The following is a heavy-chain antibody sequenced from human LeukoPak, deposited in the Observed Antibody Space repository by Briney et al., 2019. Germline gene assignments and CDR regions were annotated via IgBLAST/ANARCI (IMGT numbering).Heavy chain of an antibody. CDR2: IYTSGVT. V-gene: IGHV3-66*01. CDR1: GFTVSSNF. CDR3: AREDAGGTYSFDY. D-gene: IGHD1-26*01. J-gene: IGHJ4*02. Sequence: GGSLRLSCAVSGFTVSSNFMSWVRQAPGKGPEWVSVIYTSGVTYYADSVRGRFTISRDNSKNTLYLQIDSLTAEDTAVYYCAREDAGGTYSFDYWGQGTLVTVSS.